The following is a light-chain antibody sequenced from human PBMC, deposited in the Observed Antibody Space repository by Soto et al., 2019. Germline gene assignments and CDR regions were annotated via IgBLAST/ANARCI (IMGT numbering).Light chain of an antibody. J-gene: IGLJ1*01. CDR3: GKRDTPLIAD. V-gene: IGLV1-51*01. Sequence: QSVLTQPPSVSAAPGQKVTISCSGSSSNIGNNYVSWYQQLPGTAPKLLIYDNNKRPSGIPDRFSGSKSGTSATLGITGLPFGYEDYYDSGKRDTPLIADFGPGTMATV. CDR2: DNN. CDR1: SSNIGNNY.